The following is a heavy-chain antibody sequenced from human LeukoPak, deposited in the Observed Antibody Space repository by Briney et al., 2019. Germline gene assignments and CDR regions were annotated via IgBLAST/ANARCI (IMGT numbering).Heavy chain of an antibody. CDR1: GYSISSGYY. Sequence: PSETLSLTCAVSGYSISSGYYWGWIRQPPGKGLEWIGSIYHSGSTYYNPSLKSRVTISVDTSKNQFSLKLSSVTAADTAVYYCARTDIVVVPAAILGSWFDPWGQGTLATVSS. J-gene: IGHJ5*02. V-gene: IGHV4-38-2*01. CDR2: IYHSGST. CDR3: ARTDIVVVPAAILGSWFDP. D-gene: IGHD2-2*02.